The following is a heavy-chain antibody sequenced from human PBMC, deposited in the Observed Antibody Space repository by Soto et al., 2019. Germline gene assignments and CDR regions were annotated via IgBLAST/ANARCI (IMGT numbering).Heavy chain of an antibody. CDR2: IYPGDSDT. CDR3: ARNLVPAAKDYYYYGMDV. Sequence: RGESLKISCKGSGYSFTSYWIGWVRQMPGKGLEWMGIIYPGDSDTRYSPSFQGQVTISADKSISTAYLQWSSLKASATAMYYCARNLVPAAKDYYYYGMDVWGQGTTVTVSS. D-gene: IGHD2-2*01. CDR1: GYSFTSYW. V-gene: IGHV5-51*01. J-gene: IGHJ6*02.